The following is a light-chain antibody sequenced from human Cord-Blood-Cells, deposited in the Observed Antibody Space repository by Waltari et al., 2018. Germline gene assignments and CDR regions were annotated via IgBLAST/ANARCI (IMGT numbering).Light chain of an antibody. V-gene: IGLV2-23*01. CDR1: SSDVGSYNL. J-gene: IGLJ3*02. Sequence: QSALTQPASVSGSTGPSLTISCTGTSSDVGSYNLVSWYQQHPGKAPKLMIYEGSKRPSGVSNRFSGSKSGNTASLTISGLQAEDEADYYCCSYAGSSTWVFGGGTKLTVL. CDR2: EGS. CDR3: CSYAGSSTWV.